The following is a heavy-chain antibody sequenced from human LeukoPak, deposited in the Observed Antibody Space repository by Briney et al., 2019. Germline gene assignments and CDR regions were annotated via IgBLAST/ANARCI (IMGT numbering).Heavy chain of an antibody. V-gene: IGHV3-23*01. J-gene: IGHJ4*02. CDR3: ATLEYSSHHDY. Sequence: GGSLRLSCAASRFAFSTYAMTWVRQAPGKGLEWVSSITGSGAGTSYADSVKGRFTISRDNSKNTLYLQMNSLRAEDTAVYYCATLEYSSHHDYWGQGTLVTVPS. D-gene: IGHD6-6*01. CDR2: ITGSGAGT. CDR1: RFAFSTYA.